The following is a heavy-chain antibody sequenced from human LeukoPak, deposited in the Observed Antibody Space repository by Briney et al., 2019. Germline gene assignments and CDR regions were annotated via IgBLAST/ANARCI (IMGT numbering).Heavy chain of an antibody. CDR1: GFTFSNSW. V-gene: IGHV3-7*01. Sequence: PGGSLRLSCAASGFTFSNSWMSWVRQAPGKGLEWVANIKRDGSEKYYVDSVKGRFTISRDSAKSSLFLQMNSLRADDTAVYYCEGSAGYWGQGTLVTVPS. CDR2: IKRDGSEK. CDR3: EGSAGY. J-gene: IGHJ4*02.